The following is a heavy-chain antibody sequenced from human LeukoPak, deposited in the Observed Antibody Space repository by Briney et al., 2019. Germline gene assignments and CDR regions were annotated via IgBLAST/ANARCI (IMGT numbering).Heavy chain of an antibody. CDR2: ISLNSGGT. V-gene: IGHV1-2*02. J-gene: IGHJ4*02. D-gene: IGHD3-10*01. Sequence: ASVKVSCKASGFTFSGYYMHWVRQAPGQGLEWMAWISLNSGGTDYVQQFQGRVTVTRDTSISTDYMEISGLTSDDTALYYCAREPSGSGGYDYWGQGTLVTVSS. CDR3: AREPSGSGGYDY. CDR1: GFTFSGYY.